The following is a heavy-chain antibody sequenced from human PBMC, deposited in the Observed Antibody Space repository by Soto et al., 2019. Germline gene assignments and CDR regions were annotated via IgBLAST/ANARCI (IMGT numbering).Heavy chain of an antibody. CDR1: GFTFSGLG. CDR3: ARDGVGHTTFFGYFDY. V-gene: IGHV3-33*01. D-gene: IGHD1-26*01. Sequence: QVQLVESGGGVVRPGRSLRLSCAPSGFTFSGLGMHGFRQAPAKGLGGVAVIRYDGSNIYYADAVKGRFTISRDNSKDTLYLQMNSLRADDTAVYYCARDGVGHTTFFGYFDYWGQGTLVTVSS. CDR2: IRYDGSNI. J-gene: IGHJ4*02.